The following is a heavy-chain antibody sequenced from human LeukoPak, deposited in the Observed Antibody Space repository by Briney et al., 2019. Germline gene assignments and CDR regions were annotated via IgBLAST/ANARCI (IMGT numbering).Heavy chain of an antibody. Sequence: PGGSLRLSCAASGFTFSSYGMHWVRQAPGKGLEWVAVISYDGSNKYYADSVKGRFTISRDNSKSTLYLQMNSLRAEDTAVYYCSKDLTSDFRGDFDPWGQGTLVTVSS. CDR2: ISYDGSNK. CDR1: GFTFSSYG. J-gene: IGHJ5*02. V-gene: IGHV3-30*18. D-gene: IGHD2-21*01. CDR3: SKDLTSDFRGDFDP.